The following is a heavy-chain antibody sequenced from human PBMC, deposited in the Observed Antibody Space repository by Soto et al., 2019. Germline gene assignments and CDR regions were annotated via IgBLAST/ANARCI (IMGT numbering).Heavy chain of an antibody. V-gene: IGHV5-51*01. Sequence: QKVPRRGAEDSCIGYCGRRVRQMPGKGLEWMGIIYPGDSDTRYSPSFQGQVTISADKSISTAYLQWSSLKASDTAMYYCARLDPGGIYFGYWGQGTLVTVSS. CDR2: IYPGDSDT. CDR3: ARLDPGGIYFGY. J-gene: IGHJ4*02. D-gene: IGHD2-15*01. CDR1: EDSCIGYC.